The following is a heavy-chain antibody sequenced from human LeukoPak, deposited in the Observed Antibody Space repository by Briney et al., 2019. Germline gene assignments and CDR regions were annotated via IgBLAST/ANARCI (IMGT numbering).Heavy chain of an antibody. D-gene: IGHD6-13*01. CDR1: GGSISSYY. J-gene: IGHJ6*03. CDR3: AREGIAAAGDAGQYYYYYMDV. V-gene: IGHV4-59*01. Sequence: SETLSLTCTVSGGSISSYYWSWIRQPPGKGLGWIGYIYYSGSTNYNPSLKSRVTISVDTSKNQFSLKLSSVTAADTAVYYCAREGIAAAGDAGQYYYYYMDVWGKGTTVTISS. CDR2: IYYSGST.